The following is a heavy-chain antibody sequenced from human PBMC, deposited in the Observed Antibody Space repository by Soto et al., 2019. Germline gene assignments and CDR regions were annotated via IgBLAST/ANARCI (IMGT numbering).Heavy chain of an antibody. CDR2: ISAYNGNT. J-gene: IGHJ6*02. CDR1: GYTFTSYG. Sequence: GASVKVSCKASGYTFTSYGISWVRQAPGQGLEWMGWISAYNGNTNYAQKLQGRVTMTTDTSTSTAYMELRSLRSDDTAVYYCARENLTGITMIYYGMDVWGQGTTVTVSS. D-gene: IGHD7-27*01. V-gene: IGHV1-18*04. CDR3: ARENLTGITMIYYGMDV.